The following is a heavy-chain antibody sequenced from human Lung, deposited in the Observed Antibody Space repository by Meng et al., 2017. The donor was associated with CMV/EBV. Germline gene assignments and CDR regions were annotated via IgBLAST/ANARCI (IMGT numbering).Heavy chain of an antibody. CDR2: IYYSGST. V-gene: IGHV4-59*01. CDR3: ARGSGYYGSGSCYSRYYYGMDV. J-gene: IGHJ6*02. Sequence: SETLSLXCAVSGGSSSRYYWSWIRQSPGKRLEWIGYIYYSGSTSYNPSLKSRVTISVDTSKNQFSLKLSSVTAADTAVYYCARGSGYYGSGSCYSRYYYGMDVWGQGTTVTVSS. D-gene: IGHD3-10*01. CDR1: GGSSSRYY.